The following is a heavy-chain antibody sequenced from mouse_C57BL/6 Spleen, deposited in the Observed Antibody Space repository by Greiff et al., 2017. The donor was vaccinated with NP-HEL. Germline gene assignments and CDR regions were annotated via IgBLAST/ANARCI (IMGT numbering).Heavy chain of an antibody. CDR3: ARRVGYGPDWYFDV. J-gene: IGHJ1*03. Sequence: VQLQQPGAELVRPGSSVKLSCKASGYTFTSYWMDWVKQRPGQGLEWIGHIYPSDSETHYNQKFKDKATLTVDKSSSTAYMQLSSLTSEDSSVYYFARRVGYGPDWYFDVWGKGTTVTVSS. CDR2: IYPSDSET. D-gene: IGHD2-2*01. V-gene: IGHV1-61*01. CDR1: GYTFTSYW.